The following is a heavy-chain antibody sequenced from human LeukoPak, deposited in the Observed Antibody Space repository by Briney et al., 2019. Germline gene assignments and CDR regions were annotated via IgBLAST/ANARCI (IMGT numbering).Heavy chain of an antibody. Sequence: SETLSLTCTVSGGSISTYSWSWIRQPPGKGVEGSGYIYYSGRTNYNPSLKRRLTISVDKSKKQFSLKLSSVTAAATAVYYCARHVRAGFGDSYYFDYWGQGTLVTVS. CDR2: IYYSGRT. CDR1: GGSISTYS. D-gene: IGHD4-17*01. V-gene: IGHV4-59*08. CDR3: ARHVRAGFGDSYYFDY. J-gene: IGHJ4*02.